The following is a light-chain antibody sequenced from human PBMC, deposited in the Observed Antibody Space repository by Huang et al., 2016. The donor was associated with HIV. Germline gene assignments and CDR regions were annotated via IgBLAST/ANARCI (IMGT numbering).Light chain of an antibody. CDR2: DAS. CDR1: QIISNY. Sequence: EIVLTQSPATLSLSPGERATLSCRASQIISNYLAWYQQKPGQAPRLLIYDASNRATCIPARFSGSGSGTDFTLTISSLEPEDFAIYYCQQRSNWPPLTFGGGTKVEIK. CDR3: QQRSNWPPLT. J-gene: IGKJ4*01. V-gene: IGKV3-11*01.